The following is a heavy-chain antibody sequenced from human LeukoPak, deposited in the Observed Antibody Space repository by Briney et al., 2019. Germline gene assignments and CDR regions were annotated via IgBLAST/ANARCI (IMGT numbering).Heavy chain of an antibody. Sequence: PGGSLRLSCAASGFTFSSYGMHWVHQAPGKGLEWVAVISYDGSNKYYADSVKGRFTISRDNSKNTLYLQMNSLRAEDTAVYYCAKEGSTYYDFWSGYFDYWGQGTLVTVSS. CDR2: ISYDGSNK. J-gene: IGHJ4*02. CDR1: GFTFSSYG. D-gene: IGHD3-3*01. V-gene: IGHV3-30*18. CDR3: AKEGSTYYDFWSGYFDY.